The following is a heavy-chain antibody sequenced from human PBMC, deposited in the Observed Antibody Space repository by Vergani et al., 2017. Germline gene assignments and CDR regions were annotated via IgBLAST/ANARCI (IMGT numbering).Heavy chain of an antibody. D-gene: IGHD3-3*01. V-gene: IGHV3-30-3*01. CDR1: GFTFSSYA. J-gene: IGHJ4*02. CDR2: ISYDGSNK. CDR3: TRGGDFWSGYHDCGADY. Sequence: QVQLVESGGGVVQPGRSLRLSCAASGFTFSSYAMHWVRQAPGKGLEWVAVISYDGSNKYYADSVKGRFTISRDNSKNTLYLQMNSLRAEDTAVYYCTRGGDFWSGYHDCGADYWGQGTLVTVSS.